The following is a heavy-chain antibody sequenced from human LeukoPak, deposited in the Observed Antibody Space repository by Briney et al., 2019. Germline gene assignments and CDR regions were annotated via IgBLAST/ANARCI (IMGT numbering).Heavy chain of an antibody. CDR2: ISSNGGST. D-gene: IGHD3/OR15-3a*01. CDR1: GFTFRNHA. CDR3: ATSRTLDY. J-gene: IGHJ4*02. V-gene: IGHV3-64*01. Sequence: GGSLRLSCAASGFTFRNHAMHWVRQAPGKGLEYVSAISSNGGSTYYANSVKGRFTISRDNAKNSLYLQMNSLRAEDTAVYYCATSRTLDYWGQGTLVTVSS.